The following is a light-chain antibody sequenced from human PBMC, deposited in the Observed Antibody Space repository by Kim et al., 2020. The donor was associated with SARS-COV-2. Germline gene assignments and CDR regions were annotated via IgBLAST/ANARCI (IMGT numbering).Light chain of an antibody. CDR1: QSISSY. J-gene: IGKJ4*01. Sequence: ASLGDRVTNTCRASQSISSYLNWYQQKPGKAPKLLIYAASSLQSGVPSRFSGSGSGTDFTLTISSLQPEDFATYYCQQSYSTPLTFGGGTKVEIK. CDR3: QQSYSTPLT. CDR2: AAS. V-gene: IGKV1-39*01.